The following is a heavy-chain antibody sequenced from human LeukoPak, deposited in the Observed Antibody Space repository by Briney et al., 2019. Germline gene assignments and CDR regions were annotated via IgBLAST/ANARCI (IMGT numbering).Heavy chain of an antibody. V-gene: IGHV3-30*04. D-gene: IGHD3-22*01. CDR3: VRESYDTSGAIGCFDY. CDR1: GFTFSSYA. Sequence: PGGSLRLSCAASGFTFSSYAMHWVRQAPGKGLEWVAVISYDGNLIYYADSMKGRFTISRDNSKNTLYLQMNSLTVEDTAIYSCVRESYDTSGAIGCFDYWGQGTLVTVSS. J-gene: IGHJ4*02. CDR2: ISYDGNLI.